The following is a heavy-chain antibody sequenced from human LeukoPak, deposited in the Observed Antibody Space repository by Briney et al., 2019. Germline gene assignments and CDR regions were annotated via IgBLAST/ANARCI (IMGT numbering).Heavy chain of an antibody. V-gene: IGHV4-59*01. CDR1: AGAISGSY. CDR2: IYYSGST. J-gene: IGHJ3*02. CDR3: ARDYDSSIGAFDI. Sequence: SETLSLTGTVSAGAISGSYWGCIQQPPGKGLEWIGYIYYSGSTNYNPSLKSRVAISVDTSKNQFSLKLSSVTAADTAVYYCARDYDSSIGAFDIWGQGTMVTVSS. D-gene: IGHD3-22*01.